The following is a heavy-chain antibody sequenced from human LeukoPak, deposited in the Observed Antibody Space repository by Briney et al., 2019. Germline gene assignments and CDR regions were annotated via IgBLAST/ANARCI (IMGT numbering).Heavy chain of an antibody. CDR1: GGSFSGYY. Sequence: SETLSLTCAVYGGSFSGYYWSWIRQPPGKGLECIGEINHSGSTNYNPSLKSRVTISVDTSKNQFSLKLSSVTAADTAVYYCAREGERVEDGYNYNYWGQGTLVTVSS. CDR2: INHSGST. J-gene: IGHJ4*02. V-gene: IGHV4-34*01. CDR3: AREGERVEDGYNYNY. D-gene: IGHD5-24*01.